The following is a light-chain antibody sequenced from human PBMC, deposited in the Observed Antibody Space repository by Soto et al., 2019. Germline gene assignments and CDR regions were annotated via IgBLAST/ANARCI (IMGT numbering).Light chain of an antibody. J-gene: IGKJ2*01. Sequence: DVVMTQSPLSLPVTLGQPASVSCRSSQSVVYSDGNTYLSWFQQRPGQSPRRLIYKVSNRDSGVPDRFSGSGSDTDFTLKISRVDAEDVGLYYCMQGTYWPYTFGQGTQLDIK. CDR2: KVS. V-gene: IGKV2-30*01. CDR1: QSVVYSDGNTY. CDR3: MQGTYWPYT.